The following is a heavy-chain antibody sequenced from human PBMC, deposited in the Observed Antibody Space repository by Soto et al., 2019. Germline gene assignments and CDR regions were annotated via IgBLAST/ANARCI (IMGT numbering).Heavy chain of an antibody. CDR3: ATNAEYYYDSSGYYYGIDY. Sequence: QVQLVQSGAEVKKPGSSVKVSCKASGGTFSSYAISWVRQAPGQGLEWMGGIIPIFGTANYAQKFQGRVTITADESTSTAYMELSSLRSEDTAVYYCATNAEYYYDSSGYYYGIDYWGQGTLVTVSS. D-gene: IGHD3-22*01. CDR2: IIPIFGTA. CDR1: GGTFSSYA. J-gene: IGHJ4*02. V-gene: IGHV1-69*01.